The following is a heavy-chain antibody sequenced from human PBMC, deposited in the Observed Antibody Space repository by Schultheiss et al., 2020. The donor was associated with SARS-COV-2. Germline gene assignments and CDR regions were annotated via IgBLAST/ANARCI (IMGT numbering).Heavy chain of an antibody. CDR3: ARGRARGVVVPLDP. J-gene: IGHJ5*02. CDR2: INHSGST. Sequence: SETLSLTCAVYGGSFSGYYWSWIRQPPGQGLEWIGEINHSGSTNYNPSLKSRVTISVDTSKNQFSLKLSSVTAADTAVYYCARGRARGVVVPLDPWGQGTLVTVSS. CDR1: GGSFSGYY. D-gene: IGHD2-2*01. V-gene: IGHV4-34*01.